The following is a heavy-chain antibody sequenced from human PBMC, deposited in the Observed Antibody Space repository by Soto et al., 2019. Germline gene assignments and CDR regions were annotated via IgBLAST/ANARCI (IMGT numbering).Heavy chain of an antibody. CDR3: AKVSSSWYAGFFDL. J-gene: IGHJ4*02. Sequence: EGSLRLSCTASGFTFSRHAMTWVRQAPGKGLEWVSGLSDSGGSIYYADSVKGRFTISRDNSMNTLYLQMNTLRAEDTAIYYCAKVSSSWYAGFFDLWGQGTLVTVSS. CDR1: GFTFSRHA. CDR2: LSDSGGSI. V-gene: IGHV3-23*01. D-gene: IGHD6-13*01.